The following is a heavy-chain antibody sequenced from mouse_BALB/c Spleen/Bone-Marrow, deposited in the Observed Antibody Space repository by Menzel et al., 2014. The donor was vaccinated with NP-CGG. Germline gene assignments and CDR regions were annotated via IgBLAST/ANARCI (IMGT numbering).Heavy chain of an antibody. Sequence: VKLMESGAELVRPGTSVKVSCKASGYAFTNYLIEWVKQRPGQGLEWIGVINPGSGGTNYSEKFKGKATLTADKSSSTAYMQLSSLTSDDSAVYFCARIYYGNYYWGQGTTLTVSS. V-gene: IGHV1-54*01. CDR2: INPGSGGT. D-gene: IGHD2-1*01. CDR1: GYAFTNYL. J-gene: IGHJ2*01. CDR3: ARIYYGNYY.